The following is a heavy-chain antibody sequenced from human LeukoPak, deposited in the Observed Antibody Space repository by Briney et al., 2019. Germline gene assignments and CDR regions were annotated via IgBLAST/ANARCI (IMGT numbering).Heavy chain of an antibody. CDR3: ARGLTYYDILTGYYNFDY. CDR2: IYYSGST. D-gene: IGHD3-9*01. CDR1: GGSISSYY. Sequence: SETLSLTCTVSGGSISSYYWSWIRQPPGKGLEWIGYIYYSGSTNYNPSLKSRVTISVDTSKNQFSLKLSSVTAADTAVYYCARGLTYYDILTGYYNFDYWGQGTLVTVSS. V-gene: IGHV4-59*01. J-gene: IGHJ4*02.